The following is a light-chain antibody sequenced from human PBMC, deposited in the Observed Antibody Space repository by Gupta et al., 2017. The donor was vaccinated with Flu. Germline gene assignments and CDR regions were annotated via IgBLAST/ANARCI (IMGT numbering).Light chain of an antibody. Sequence: ATLSCGARQSVSSDYLAGYQQKPGQAPRLLIYGASSRATGIPDRFSGSGSGTDFTLTISRLEPEDFAVYYCQQYGSSLLTFGGGTKVEIK. CDR3: QQYGSSLLT. CDR2: GAS. CDR1: QSVSSDY. V-gene: IGKV3-20*01. J-gene: IGKJ4*01.